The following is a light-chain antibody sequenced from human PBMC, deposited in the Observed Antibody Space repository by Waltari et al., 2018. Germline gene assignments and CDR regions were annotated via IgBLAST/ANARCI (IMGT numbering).Light chain of an antibody. CDR3: QSYDSSLSGSV. CDR2: GNS. CDR1: SPNIGAGYD. V-gene: IGLV1-40*01. J-gene: IGLJ2*01. Sequence: QSVLTPPPSVSGAPVQSVTRSRTRISPNIGAGYDAHWYQQLPGTAPKLLIYGNSNRPSGVPDRFSGSKSGTSASLAITGLQAEDEADYYCQSYDSSLSGSVFGGGTKLTVL.